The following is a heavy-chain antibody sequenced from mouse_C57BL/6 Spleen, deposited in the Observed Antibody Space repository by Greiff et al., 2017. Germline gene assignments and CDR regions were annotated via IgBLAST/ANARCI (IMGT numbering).Heavy chain of an antibody. Sequence: EVQVVESGAELVKPGASVKLSCTASGFNIKDYYMHWVKQRTEQGLEWIGRIDPEDGETKYDPKFQGKATITADTSSNTAYLQLSSLTSEDTAVYYCARGPTMITSGYFDYWGQGTTLTVSS. D-gene: IGHD2-4*01. J-gene: IGHJ2*01. CDR3: ARGPTMITSGYFDY. V-gene: IGHV14-2*01. CDR2: IDPEDGET. CDR1: GFNIKDYY.